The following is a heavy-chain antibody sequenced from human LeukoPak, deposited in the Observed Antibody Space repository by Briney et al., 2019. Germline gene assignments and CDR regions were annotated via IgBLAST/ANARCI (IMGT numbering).Heavy chain of an antibody. CDR2: ISGSGGST. CDR1: GFTFSSYA. D-gene: IGHD6-19*01. V-gene: IGHV3-23*01. J-gene: IGHJ3*02. Sequence: GGSLRLSCAASGFTFSSYAMSWVRQAPGKGLEWVSAISGSGGSTYYADSVKGRFTISRDNSKNTLYLQMNSLRAEDTAVYYRARPAGGGGWYDAFDIWGQGTMVTVSS. CDR3: ARPAGGGGWYDAFDI.